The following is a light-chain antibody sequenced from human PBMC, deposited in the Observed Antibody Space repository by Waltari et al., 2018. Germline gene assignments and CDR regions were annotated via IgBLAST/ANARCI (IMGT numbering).Light chain of an antibody. CDR2: KAS. J-gene: IGKJ1*01. Sequence: DIQMTQSPSTLSASVGDGVTITCRASQSISTWLAWYQQKPGKAPKLLIYKASSLESGVPSRFSGSGSGTEFALTISSLQPDDLATYYCQQYNSYPWTFDQGTKLEI. V-gene: IGKV1-5*03. CDR1: QSISTW. CDR3: QQYNSYPWT.